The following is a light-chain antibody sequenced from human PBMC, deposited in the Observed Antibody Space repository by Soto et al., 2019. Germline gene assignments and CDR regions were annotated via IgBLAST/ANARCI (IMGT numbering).Light chain of an antibody. J-gene: IGLJ1*01. CDR1: SSDVGAYNY. V-gene: IGLV2-8*01. Sequence: QSALTQHPSASGSPGQSVTISCTGTSSDVGAYNYLSWYQQHPGKAPKLMIYEASKRPSGVPDRFSGSKSGNTASLTVAGPHAEDEADYYCSSYAGSNNYVFGTGTKLTVL. CDR3: SSYAGSNNYV. CDR2: EAS.